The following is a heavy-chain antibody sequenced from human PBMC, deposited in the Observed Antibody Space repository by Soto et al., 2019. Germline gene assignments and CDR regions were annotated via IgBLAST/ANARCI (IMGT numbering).Heavy chain of an antibody. V-gene: IGHV1-58*01. CDR2: IVVGSGNT. CDR1: GFTFTSSA. Sequence: SVKVSCKASGFTFTSSAVQWVRQARGQRLEWIGWIVVGSGNTNYAQKFQERVTITRDMSTSTAYMELSSLRSEDTAVYYCAAAIPSVRYYYDSSGYPWGQGTPVTVSS. CDR3: AAAIPSVRYYYDSSGYP. D-gene: IGHD3-22*01. J-gene: IGHJ5*02.